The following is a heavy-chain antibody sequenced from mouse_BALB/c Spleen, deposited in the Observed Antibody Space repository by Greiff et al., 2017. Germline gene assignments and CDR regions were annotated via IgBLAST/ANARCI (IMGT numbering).Heavy chain of an antibody. CDR2: IRNKANGYTT. CDR3: ARDLYGLDY. Sequence: EVKLMESGGGLVQPGGSLRLSCATSGFTFTDYYMSWVRQPPGKALEWLGFIRNKANGYTTEYSASVKGRFTISRDNSQSILYLQMNTLRAEDSATYYCARDLYGLDYWGQGTTLTVSS. D-gene: IGHD1-2*01. J-gene: IGHJ2*01. V-gene: IGHV7-3*02. CDR1: GFTFTDYY.